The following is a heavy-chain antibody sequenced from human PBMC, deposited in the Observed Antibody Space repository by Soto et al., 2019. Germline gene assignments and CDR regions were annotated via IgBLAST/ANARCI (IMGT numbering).Heavy chain of an antibody. CDR3: ARDRKRYGQDHGREV. J-gene: IGHJ6*04. CDR2: INHSGST. CDR1: GWSFSGYY. D-gene: IGHD1-20*01. V-gene: IGHV4-34*01. Sequence: KTSENISLTCAVYGWSFSGYYWSWIRQPPGKGLEWIGEINHSGSTNYNPSLKSRVTISVDTSKNQFSLKLSSVTAADTAVYYCARDRKRYGQDHGREVWGKVTTVT.